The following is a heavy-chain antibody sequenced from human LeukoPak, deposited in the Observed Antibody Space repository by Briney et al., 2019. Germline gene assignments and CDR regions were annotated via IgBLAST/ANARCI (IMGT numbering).Heavy chain of an antibody. CDR3: AKDLGTIFGVVTQGTYFDY. V-gene: IGHV3-23*01. CDR2: ISGSGGST. D-gene: IGHD3-3*01. Sequence: DPGGSLRLSCAAPGFTFSSYAMSWVRQAPGKGLEWVSAISGSGGSTYYADSVKGRFTISRDNSKNTLYLQMNSLRAEDTAVYYCAKDLGTIFGVVTQGTYFDYWGQGTLVTVSS. J-gene: IGHJ4*02. CDR1: GFTFSSYA.